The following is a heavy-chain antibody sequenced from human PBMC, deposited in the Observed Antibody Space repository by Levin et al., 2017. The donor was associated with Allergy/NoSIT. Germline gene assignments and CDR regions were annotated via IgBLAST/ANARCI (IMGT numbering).Heavy chain of an antibody. CDR1: GYTFTSYD. J-gene: IGHJ6*02. CDR2: MNPNSGNT. V-gene: IGHV1-8*01. CDR3: ARAPFHYDFWSGYSYYYYGMDV. Sequence: EASVKVSCKASGYTFTSYDINWVRQATGQGLEWMGWMNPNSGNTGYAQKFQGRVTMTRNTSISTAYMELSSLRSEDTAVYYCARAPFHYDFWSGYSYYYYGMDVWGQGTTVTVSS. D-gene: IGHD3-3*01.